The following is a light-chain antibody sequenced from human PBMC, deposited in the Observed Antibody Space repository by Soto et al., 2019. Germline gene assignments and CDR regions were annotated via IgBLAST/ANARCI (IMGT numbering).Light chain of an antibody. J-gene: IGKJ1*01. V-gene: IGKV1-39*01. CDR1: QSISSH. Sequence: DIQMTQSPSSLSASVGDRVTITCRASQSISSHLNWYQQKPRRAPNLLIYETSTLQSGVPSRFSGGGSGTDFTLTISSLQPEDFATYYCQQSYGTPPTFGQGTKVEIK. CDR3: QQSYGTPPT. CDR2: ETS.